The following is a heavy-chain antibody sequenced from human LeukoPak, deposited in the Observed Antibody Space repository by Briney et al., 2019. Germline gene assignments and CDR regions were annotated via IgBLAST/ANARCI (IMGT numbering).Heavy chain of an antibody. Sequence: GRSLRLSCAASGFTFSSYAMHWVRQAPGKGLEWVAVISYDGSNKYYADSVKGRFTISRDNSKNTLYLQMNSLRAEDTAVYYCASGLNYVPGDYWGQGTLVTVSS. CDR3: ASGLNYVPGDY. J-gene: IGHJ4*02. CDR1: GFTFSSYA. CDR2: ISYDGSNK. V-gene: IGHV3-30-3*01. D-gene: IGHD3-16*01.